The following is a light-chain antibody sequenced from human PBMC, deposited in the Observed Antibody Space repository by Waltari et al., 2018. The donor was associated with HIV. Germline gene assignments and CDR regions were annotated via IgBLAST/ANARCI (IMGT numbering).Light chain of an antibody. Sequence: SSELTQDPIVSVALGQTIKITCQGDSLRSFFANWYQHRPGQAPVLVVYGGNRRPSGIPDRFSASNSGNTSSLIISKSEAGDEADYFCHSRDTNGERYVFGGGT. CDR1: SLRSFF. J-gene: IGLJ1*01. V-gene: IGLV3-19*01. CDR2: GGN. CDR3: HSRDTNGERYV.